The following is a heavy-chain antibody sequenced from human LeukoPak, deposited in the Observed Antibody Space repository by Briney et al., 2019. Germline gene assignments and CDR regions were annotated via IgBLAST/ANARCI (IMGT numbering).Heavy chain of an antibody. V-gene: IGHV4-34*01. CDR1: GGSFSGYY. J-gene: IGHJ6*03. CDR2: INHSGST. D-gene: IGHD2-15*01. CDR3: ARGPLCSGGSCYPWVFYYYYYMDV. Sequence: SETLSLTCAVYGGSFSGYYWSWIRQPPGKGLEWIGEINHSGSTNYNPSLKSRVTISVDTSKNQFSLKLSSVTAADTAVYYCARGPLCSGGSCYPWVFYYYYYMDVWGKGTTVTVSS.